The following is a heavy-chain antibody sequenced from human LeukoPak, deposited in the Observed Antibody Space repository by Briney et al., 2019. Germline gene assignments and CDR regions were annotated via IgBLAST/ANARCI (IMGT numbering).Heavy chain of an antibody. J-gene: IGHJ4*02. CDR2: ISGTGDRT. V-gene: IGHV3-23*01. CDR1: GISFSTYA. Sequence: GGSLRLSCAASGISFSTYAMSWVRQAPGKGLEWVSTISGTGDRTCYADSVKGRFTISRDNSKNTLYLQMNSLRADDTALFYCAKGHSDYGTRFDCWGQGALVTVSS. CDR3: AKGHSDYGTRFDC. D-gene: IGHD4-17*01.